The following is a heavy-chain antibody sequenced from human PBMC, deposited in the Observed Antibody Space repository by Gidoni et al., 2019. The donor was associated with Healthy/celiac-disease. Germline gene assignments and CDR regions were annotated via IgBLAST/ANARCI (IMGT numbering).Heavy chain of an antibody. CDR1: GSRFTSYW. D-gene: IGHD5-12*01. J-gene: IGHJ6*02. Sequence: EVQLVQSGAEVKKAGESLRISCQGSGSRFTSYWISWVRQMPGKGLEWMGRIDPSDSYTNYSPSFQGHVTISADKSISTAYLQWSSLKASDTAMYYCARPSRGRDGYNYEDYYYGMDVWGQGTTVTVSS. V-gene: IGHV5-10-1*03. CDR3: ARPSRGRDGYNYEDYYYGMDV. CDR2: IDPSDSYT.